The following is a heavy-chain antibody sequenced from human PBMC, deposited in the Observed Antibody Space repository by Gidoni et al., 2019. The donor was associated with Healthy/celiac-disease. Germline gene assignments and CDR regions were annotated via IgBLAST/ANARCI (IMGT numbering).Heavy chain of an antibody. CDR1: GGTFSSYA. CDR3: ARGYYGSGSYYYYYYGMDV. D-gene: IGHD3-10*01. Sequence: QVQLVQSGAEVQKPGSSVKVSCKASGGTFSSYAIRWVRQAPGQGLEWMGGIIPIFGTANYAQKFQGRVTITADESTSTAYMELSSLRSEDTAVYYCARGYYGSGSYYYYYYGMDVWGQGTTVTVSS. V-gene: IGHV1-69*01. CDR2: IIPIFGTA. J-gene: IGHJ6*02.